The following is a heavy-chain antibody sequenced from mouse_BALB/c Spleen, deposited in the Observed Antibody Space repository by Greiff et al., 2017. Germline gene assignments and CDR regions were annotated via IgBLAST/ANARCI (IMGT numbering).Heavy chain of an antibody. CDR2: IYPGNSDT. J-gene: IGHJ4*01. CDR3: TRIITTAYYAMDY. V-gene: IGHV1-5*01. CDR1: GYTFTSYW. Sequence: EVQLQQSGTVLARPGASVKMSCKASGYTFTSYWMHWVKQRPGQGLEWIGAIYPGNSDTSYNQKFKGKAKLTAVTSTSTAYMELSSLTNEDSAVYYCTRIITTAYYAMDYWGQGTSVTVSS. D-gene: IGHD1-2*01.